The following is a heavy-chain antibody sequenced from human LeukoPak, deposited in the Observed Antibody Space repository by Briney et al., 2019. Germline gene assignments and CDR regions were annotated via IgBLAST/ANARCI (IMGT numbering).Heavy chain of an antibody. CDR1: GFTFSSYA. CDR3: AKSGLNRFDY. Sequence: GGSLRLSCADSGFTFSSYAMSWVRQAPGRGLEWVSSFSGTGGGTYYADSVKGRFTVSRDNSKNTLYLQMNSLRAEDTAVYYCAKSGLNRFDYWGQGTLVTVSS. V-gene: IGHV3-23*01. D-gene: IGHD2-15*01. J-gene: IGHJ4*02. CDR2: FSGTGGGT.